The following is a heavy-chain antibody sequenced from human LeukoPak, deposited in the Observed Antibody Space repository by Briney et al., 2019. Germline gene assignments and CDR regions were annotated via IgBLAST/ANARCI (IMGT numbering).Heavy chain of an antibody. CDR3: AGHSSGWQKRNDAFDI. J-gene: IGHJ3*02. V-gene: IGHV1-18*01. D-gene: IGHD6-19*01. CDR1: GYTFTSYG. CDR2: ISAYNGNT. Sequence: GASVKVSCKASGYTFTSYGISWVRQAPGQGLEWMGWISAYNGNTNYAQKLQGRVTMTTDTSTSTAYMELRSLRSDDTAVYYCAGHSSGWQKRNDAFDIWGQGTMVTVSS.